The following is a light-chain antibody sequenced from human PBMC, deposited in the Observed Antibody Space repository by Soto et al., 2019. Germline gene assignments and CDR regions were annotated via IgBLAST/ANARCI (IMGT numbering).Light chain of an antibody. Sequence: QSALTQPRSVSVSPGQSVTISCTGTSSDVGGYNYVSWYQEHPGRAPKLMIYDASIRPSGVPDRFSGSKSGNTASLTISGLLAEDEADYYCCSYAGQYSSFVVGSGTKLSVL. CDR1: SSDVGGYNY. CDR2: DAS. CDR3: CSYAGQYSSFV. V-gene: IGLV2-11*01. J-gene: IGLJ1*01.